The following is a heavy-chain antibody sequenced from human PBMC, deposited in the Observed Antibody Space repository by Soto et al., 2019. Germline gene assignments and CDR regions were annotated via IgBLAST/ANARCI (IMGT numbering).Heavy chain of an antibody. V-gene: IGHV1-69*13. CDR1: GGTFSSYA. Sequence: ASVKVSCKASGGTFSSYAISWVRQAPGQGLVWMGGIIPIFGTANYAQKFQGRVTITADESTSTAYMELSSLRSEDTAVYYCARDPAYYDFWSGHYMRGTDYYYYGMDVWGQGTTVTVSS. D-gene: IGHD3-3*01. J-gene: IGHJ6*02. CDR3: ARDPAYYDFWSGHYMRGTDYYYYGMDV. CDR2: IIPIFGTA.